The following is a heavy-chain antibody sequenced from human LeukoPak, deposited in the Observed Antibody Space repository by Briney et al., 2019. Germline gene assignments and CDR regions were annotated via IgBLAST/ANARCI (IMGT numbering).Heavy chain of an antibody. J-gene: IGHJ6*02. CDR3: ARSRATTVTTHSYGMDV. Sequence: ASVKVSCKASGYTFTSYDINWVRQATGQGLKWMGWMNPNSGNTGYAQKFQGRVTMTRNTSISTAYMELSSLRSEDTAVYYCARSRATTVTTHSYGMDVWGQGTTVTVSS. CDR1: GYTFTSYD. CDR2: MNPNSGNT. D-gene: IGHD4-17*01. V-gene: IGHV1-8*01.